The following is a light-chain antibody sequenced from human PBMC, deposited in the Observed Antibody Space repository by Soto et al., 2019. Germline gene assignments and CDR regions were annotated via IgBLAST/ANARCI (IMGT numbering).Light chain of an antibody. Sequence: QSALTQPASVSGSPGQSITISCTGTSSDVGGSNYVSWYQQHPGKAPKLMIYEVSYRPSGVSNRFSGPKSGNTASLTISGLQAEDGADYYCSSYTTSSTLVFGGGTQLTVL. CDR3: SSYTTSSTLV. J-gene: IGLJ2*01. CDR2: EVS. CDR1: SSDVGGSNY. V-gene: IGLV2-14*01.